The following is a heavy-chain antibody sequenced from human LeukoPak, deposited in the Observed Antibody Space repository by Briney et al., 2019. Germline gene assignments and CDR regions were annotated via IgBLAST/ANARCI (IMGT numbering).Heavy chain of an antibody. Sequence: PGGSLRLSCAAPGFIFSTCAMNWVRQAPGKGLEWVTAISISVGTTFYADCVKGRFTISRDNSKHTLYLQMNRLRAEDTAVYYCAKSNSGSYYSLDNWGQEALVTVSS. CDR3: AKSNSGSYYSLDN. CDR1: GFIFSTCA. J-gene: IGHJ4*02. D-gene: IGHD3-10*01. CDR2: ISISVGTT. V-gene: IGHV3-23*01.